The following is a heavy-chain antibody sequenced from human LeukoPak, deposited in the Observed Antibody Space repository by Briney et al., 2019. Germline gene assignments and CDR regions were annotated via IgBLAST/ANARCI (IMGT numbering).Heavy chain of an antibody. CDR2: INPGNSDT. CDR3: TRLRWAAGDGYYFDY. V-gene: IGHV5-51*01. J-gene: IGHJ4*02. Sequence: GESLKISRKGSGSGFITSWIVCVRQMPGKGLEWMGVINPGNSDTRYSPSFQGQVTISADKFITTAYLQWSSLKASDTAMYYCTRLRWAAGDGYYFDYWGQGTPVTVSS. CDR1: GSGFITSW. D-gene: IGHD6-13*01.